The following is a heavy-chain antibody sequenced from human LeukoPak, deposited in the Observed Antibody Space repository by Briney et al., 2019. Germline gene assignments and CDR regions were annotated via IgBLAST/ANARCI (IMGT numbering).Heavy chain of an antibody. CDR1: GGSVSSGDYY. CDR2: IYDIGIT. Sequence: SETLSLTCTVSGGSVSSGDYYWSWIRQPPGKGLECIGYIYDIGITYYNPSLKSRLSISLDTSKNQFSLKVTSATAADTAVYYCARVRPDYYYGVDVWGQGTTVTVSS. J-gene: IGHJ6*02. CDR3: ARVRPDYYYGVDV. V-gene: IGHV4-30-4*01.